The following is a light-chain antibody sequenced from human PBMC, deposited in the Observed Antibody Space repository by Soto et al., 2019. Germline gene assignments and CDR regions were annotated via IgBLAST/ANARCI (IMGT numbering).Light chain of an antibody. V-gene: IGLV4-69*01. CDR2: LNSDGSH. CDR1: SGHSSYA. Sequence: QPVLTQSPSASASLGASVKLTCTLSSGHSSYAIAWHRQQPEKGPRYLMKLNSDGSHFKGDGIPDRFSGSSSGAERYLTISSLQSEDEADYYCQTWGTGIVIFGGGTKLTVL. CDR3: QTWGTGIVI. J-gene: IGLJ2*01.